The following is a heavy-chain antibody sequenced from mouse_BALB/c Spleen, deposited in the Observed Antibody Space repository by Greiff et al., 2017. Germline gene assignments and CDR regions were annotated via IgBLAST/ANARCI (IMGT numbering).Heavy chain of an antibody. CDR2: IYPGDGST. D-gene: IGHD2-4*01. Sequence: QVQLQQSGPELVKPGASVKMSCKASGYTFTSYYIHWVKQRPGQGLEWIGWIYPGDGSTKYNEKFKGKTTLTADKSSSTAYMLLSSLTSEDSAIYFCARRGITTRAMDYWGQGTSVTVSS. V-gene: IGHV1S56*01. CDR3: ARRGITTRAMDY. J-gene: IGHJ4*01. CDR1: GYTFTSYY.